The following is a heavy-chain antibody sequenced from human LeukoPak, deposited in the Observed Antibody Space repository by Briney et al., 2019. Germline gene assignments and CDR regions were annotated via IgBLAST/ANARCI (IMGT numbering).Heavy chain of an antibody. CDR3: ERDGAYDYASVYRADF. J-gene: IGHJ4*02. CDR2: ISHSGATV. V-gene: IGHV3-11*01. CDR1: GFSFSDYY. Sequence: GGSLRLSCRASGFSFSDYYMNWFRQTPEKGLEWLSYISHSGATVQYADSVRGRFTVSRDNDKNSLYLQMNSLRVEDTAVYYCERDGAYDYASVYRADFWGQATLVTVSS. D-gene: IGHD3-16*01.